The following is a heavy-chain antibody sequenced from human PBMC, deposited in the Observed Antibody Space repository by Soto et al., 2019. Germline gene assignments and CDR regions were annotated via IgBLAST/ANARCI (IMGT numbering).Heavy chain of an antibody. V-gene: IGHV3-48*02. J-gene: IGHJ4*02. CDR1: GFAFSNYS. Sequence: PGGSLSLSCAGSGFAFSNYSMNWVRQAPGKGLEWVSYISSSSTNTYYAASVRGRFTISRDNAKNSLYLRMNSLKDEDTAVYYCARGTKGGSPPLWGQGTLVTVSS. CDR2: ISSSSTNT. D-gene: IGHD1-7*01. CDR3: ARGTKGGSPPL.